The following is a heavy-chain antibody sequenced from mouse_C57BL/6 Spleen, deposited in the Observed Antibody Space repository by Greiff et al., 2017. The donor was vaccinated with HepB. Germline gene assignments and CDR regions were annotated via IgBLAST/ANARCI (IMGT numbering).Heavy chain of an antibody. D-gene: IGHD2-2*01. V-gene: IGHV1-69*01. Sequence: QVQLQQPGAELVMPGASVKLSCKASGYTFTSYWMHWVKQRPGQGLEWIGEIDPSDSYTNYNQKFKGKSTLTVDKSSSTAYMQLSSLTSEDSAVYYCARWGYDSWFAYWGQGTLVTVSA. CDR1: GYTFTSYW. CDR2: IDPSDSYT. J-gene: IGHJ3*01. CDR3: ARWGYDSWFAY.